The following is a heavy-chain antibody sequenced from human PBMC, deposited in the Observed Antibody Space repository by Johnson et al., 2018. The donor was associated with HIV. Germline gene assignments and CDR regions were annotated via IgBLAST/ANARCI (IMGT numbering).Heavy chain of an antibody. CDR3: ASFAAAGDAFDI. D-gene: IGHD6-13*01. Sequence: QVQLVESGGGLVQPGRSLRLSCAASGFTFSSYGMHWVRQAPGKGLEWVAVIWYDGSNKYYADSVKGRFTISRDNSKNTLYLQMNSLRAEDTAVYYCASFAAAGDAFDIWGQGTMVTVSS. CDR1: GFTFSSYG. CDR2: IWYDGSNK. V-gene: IGHV3-33*01. J-gene: IGHJ3*02.